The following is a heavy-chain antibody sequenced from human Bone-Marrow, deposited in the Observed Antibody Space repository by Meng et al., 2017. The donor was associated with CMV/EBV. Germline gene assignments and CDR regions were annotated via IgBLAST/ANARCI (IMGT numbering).Heavy chain of an antibody. CDR3: ARDRRQWLAPGAFDAFDI. J-gene: IGHJ3*02. D-gene: IGHD6-19*01. CDR2: ISSSDNYI. Sequence: GESLKISCAASGFTFSSYSMNWVRQAPGKGLEWVSSISSSDNYIYYADSVKGRFTISRDNAKNSLYLQMTSRRAEDTAVYYCARDRRQWLAPGAFDAFDIWGQGTMVTVSS. V-gene: IGHV3-21*01. CDR1: GFTFSSYS.